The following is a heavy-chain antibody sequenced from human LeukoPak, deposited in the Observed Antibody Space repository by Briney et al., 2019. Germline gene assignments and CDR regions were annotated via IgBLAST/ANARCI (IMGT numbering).Heavy chain of an antibody. CDR1: GGSISSGDSY. CDR2: IYYNGST. V-gene: IGHV4-30-4*01. D-gene: IGHD3-22*01. CDR3: ARALDYYDSSGYSFFDY. J-gene: IGHJ4*02. Sequence: SETLSLTCTVSGGSISSGDSYWSWIRQPPGKGLEWIGYIYYNGSTYYNPSLKSRVTISVDTSKNQFSLKPSSVTAADTAVYYCARALDYYDSSGYSFFDYWGQGTLVTVSS.